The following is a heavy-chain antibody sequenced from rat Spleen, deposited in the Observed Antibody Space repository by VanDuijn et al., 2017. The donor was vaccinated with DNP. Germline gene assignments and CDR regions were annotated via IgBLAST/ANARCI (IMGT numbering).Heavy chain of an antibody. V-gene: IGHV2-32*01. J-gene: IGHJ2*01. CDR3: TRSSVYFGPPFDY. D-gene: IGHD1-6*01. Sequence: QVQLRESGPGLVQPSQTLSLACTVSGFSLTNHHVHWVRQPSGKGPEWMGKMWYDGDTAYNSVLKSRLSINRDTSKSQVFLKMNSLQTEDTAIYFCTRSSVYFGPPFDYWGQGVMVTVSS. CDR1: GFSLTNHH. CDR2: MWYDGDT.